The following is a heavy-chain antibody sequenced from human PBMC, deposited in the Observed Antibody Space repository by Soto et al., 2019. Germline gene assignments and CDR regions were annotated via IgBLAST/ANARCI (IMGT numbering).Heavy chain of an antibody. CDR1: GFTFSSYG. V-gene: IGHV3-33*01. CDR2: IWYDGSNK. J-gene: IGHJ3*02. D-gene: IGHD5-12*01. CDR3: VRGNDAFDI. Sequence: QVQLVESGGGVVQPGRSLRLSCAASGFTFSSYGMHWVRQAPGKGLAWVAVIWYDGSNKYYADSVKGRFTISRDNSKNTLYLQMNSLRAEDTAVYYCVRGNDAFDIWGQGTMVTVSS.